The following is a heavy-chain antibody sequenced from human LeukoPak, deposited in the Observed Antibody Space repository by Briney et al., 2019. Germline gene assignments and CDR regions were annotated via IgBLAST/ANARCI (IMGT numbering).Heavy chain of an antibody. V-gene: IGHV4-59*08. CDR2: IYYSGST. CDR1: GGSISSYY. J-gene: IGHJ4*02. D-gene: IGHD2-15*01. Sequence: SETLSLTCTASGGSISSYYWSWIRQPAGKGLEWIGYIYYSGSTNYNPSLKSRVTISVDTSKNQFSLKLSSVTAADTAVYYCARRVHCSGGSCYLDYWGQGTLVTVSS. CDR3: ARRVHCSGGSCYLDY.